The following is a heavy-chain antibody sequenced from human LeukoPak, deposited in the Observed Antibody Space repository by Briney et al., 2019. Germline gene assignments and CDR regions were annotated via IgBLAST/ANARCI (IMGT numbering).Heavy chain of an antibody. CDR3: SRGGYSYGLGHYYYYGMDV. Sequence: SVKLSCKSSGGTFSSYAISWVRQAPGQGLEWMGGIIPIFGTANYAQKFQGRVTITADESTSTAYMELSSLRSEDTAVYYCSRGGYSYGLGHYYYYGMDVWGQGTTVTVSS. V-gene: IGHV1-69*13. J-gene: IGHJ6*02. D-gene: IGHD5-18*01. CDR1: GGTFSSYA. CDR2: IIPIFGTA.